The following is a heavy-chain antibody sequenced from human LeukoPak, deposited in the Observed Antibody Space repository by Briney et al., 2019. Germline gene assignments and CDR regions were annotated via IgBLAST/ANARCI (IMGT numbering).Heavy chain of an antibody. V-gene: IGHV3-23*01. Sequence: GGSLRLSCAASGFTFSSYAMSWVRQAPGKGLEWVSAISGSGGSTYYADSVKGRFTISRDNSKNTLYLQMNSLRAEDTAVYYCAKDRYYDSSGYYYSSSLDYWGQGTLVTVSS. CDR1: GFTFSSYA. D-gene: IGHD3-22*01. CDR3: AKDRYYDSSGYYYSSSLDY. J-gene: IGHJ4*02. CDR2: ISGSGGST.